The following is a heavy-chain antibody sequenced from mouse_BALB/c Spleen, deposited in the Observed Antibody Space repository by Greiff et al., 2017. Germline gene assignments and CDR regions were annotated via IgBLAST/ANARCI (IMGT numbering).Heavy chain of an antibody. CDR2: INPGSGGT. D-gene: IGHD3-2*01. J-gene: IGHJ3*01. CDR3: ARPDSSGYPWFAY. V-gene: IGHV1-54*01. Sequence: QVQLQQSGAELVRPGTSVKVSCKASGYAFTNYLIEWVKQRPGQGLEWIGVINPGSGGTNYNEKFKGKATLTADKSSSTAYMQLSSLTSDDSAVYFCARPDSSGYPWFAYWGQGTLVTVSA. CDR1: GYAFTNYL.